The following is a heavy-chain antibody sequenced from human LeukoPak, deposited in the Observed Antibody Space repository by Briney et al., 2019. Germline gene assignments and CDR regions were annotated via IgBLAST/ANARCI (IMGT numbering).Heavy chain of an antibody. CDR3: ARDPPDCSSATCSAGGPDNY. J-gene: IGHJ4*02. CDR2: ISSNSIYT. Sequence: GGSLRLSCAASGFNFSDYYMSWIRQAPGKGLEWVSYISSNSIYTNYADSVKGRFTISRDNANNSLYLHMNSLRAEDTALYYCARDPPDCSSATCSAGGPDNYWGQGTLVTVSS. D-gene: IGHD2-2*01. CDR1: GFNFSDYY. V-gene: IGHV3-11*06.